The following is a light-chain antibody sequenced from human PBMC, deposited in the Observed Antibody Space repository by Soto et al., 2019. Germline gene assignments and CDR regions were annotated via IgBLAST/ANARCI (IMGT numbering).Light chain of an antibody. J-gene: IGKJ4*01. V-gene: IGKV3-20*01. CDR1: QSVSSTY. CDR3: QQYSSSPPLT. CDR2: GAS. Sequence: SVLTQSPGTLALSPGDKATLSCRASQSVSSTYFAWYQQKPGQSPRLLIYGASSRATGIPDRFSGSGSGTDFTLTISRLEPEDFAVYYCQQYSSSPPLTFGGGTKVDIK.